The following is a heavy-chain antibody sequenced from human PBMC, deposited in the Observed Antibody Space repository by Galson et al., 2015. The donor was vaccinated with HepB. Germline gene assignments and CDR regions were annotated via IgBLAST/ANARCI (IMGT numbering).Heavy chain of an antibody. CDR1: GGTFSSYV. V-gene: IGHV1-69*01. CDR3: ARETILHGSDWYYFDY. J-gene: IGHJ4*02. D-gene: IGHD6-19*01. CDR2: IIPFFGAA. Sequence: GGTFSSYVISWVRQAPGQGLEWMGGIIPFFGAANYAQKFQGRVTISADVSTRTVYMELSSLRSEDTAVYYCARETILHGSDWYYFDYWGQGTLVTVSS.